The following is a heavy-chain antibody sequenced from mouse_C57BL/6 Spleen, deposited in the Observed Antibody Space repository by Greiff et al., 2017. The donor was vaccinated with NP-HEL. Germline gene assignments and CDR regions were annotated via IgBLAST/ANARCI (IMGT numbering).Heavy chain of an antibody. CDR3: ARHLSSTMVTGYYYAMDY. J-gene: IGHJ4*01. Sequence: EVHLVESGGDLVKPGGSLKLSCAASGFTFSSYGMSWVRQTPDKRLEWVATISSGGSYTYYPDSVKGRFTISRDNAKNTLYLQMSSLKSEDTAMYYCARHLSSTMVTGYYYAMDYWGQGTSVTVSS. V-gene: IGHV5-6*01. D-gene: IGHD2-2*01. CDR2: ISSGGSYT. CDR1: GFTFSSYG.